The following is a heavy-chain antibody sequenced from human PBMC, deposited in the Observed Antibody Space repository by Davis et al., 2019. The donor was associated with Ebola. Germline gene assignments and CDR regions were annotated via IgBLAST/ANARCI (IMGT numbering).Heavy chain of an antibody. CDR1: GFTFSAYS. CDR2: INSDGSST. Sequence: HTGGSLRLSCAASGFTFSAYSMNWVRQAPGKGLVWVSRINSDGSSTSYADSVKGRFTISRDNAKNTLYVQMNSLRAEDTAVYYCARGNRYCSGDTCANWLDPWGQGTLVTVSS. J-gene: IGHJ5*02. CDR3: ARGNRYCSGDTCANWLDP. D-gene: IGHD2-15*01. V-gene: IGHV3-74*01.